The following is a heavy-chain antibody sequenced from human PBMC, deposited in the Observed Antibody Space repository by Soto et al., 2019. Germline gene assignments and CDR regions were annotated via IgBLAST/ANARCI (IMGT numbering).Heavy chain of an antibody. CDR1: GYPFTDYY. V-gene: IGHV1-2*02. CDR2: INPNSDGA. J-gene: IGHJ3*01. Sequence: ASVKISCKASGYPFTDYYIHWVRQAPARGLECLEWINPNSDGAHYAPKFQGRLTVTRDTSISTVYMELTRLTSDDTAVYYCARHRVRDTSSFDVLGQGTMLTVSS. CDR3: ARHRVRDTSSFDV. D-gene: IGHD3-10*01.